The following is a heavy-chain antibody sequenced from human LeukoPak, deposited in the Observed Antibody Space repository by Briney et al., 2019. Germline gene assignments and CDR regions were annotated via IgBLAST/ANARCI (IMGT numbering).Heavy chain of an antibody. D-gene: IGHD3-10*01. CDR3: ARGRDTYYYGSGSYYMDY. CDR2: INPNSGGT. J-gene: IGHJ4*02. CDR1: GYTFAGYY. V-gene: IGHV1-2*02. Sequence: ASVKVSCKASGYTFAGYYMHWVRQAPGQGLEWMGWINPNSGGTNYAQKFQGRVTMTRDTSISTAHMELSRLRSDDTAVYYCARGRDTYYYGSGSYYMDYWGQGTLVTVSS.